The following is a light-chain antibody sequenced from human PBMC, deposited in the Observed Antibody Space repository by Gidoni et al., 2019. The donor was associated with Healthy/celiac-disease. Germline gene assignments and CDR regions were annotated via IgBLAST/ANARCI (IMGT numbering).Light chain of an antibody. CDR2: AAS. V-gene: IGKV1-39*01. J-gene: IGKJ1*01. CDR3: QQSYSTLWT. Sequence: DIQMTQSPSYLSASVGDRVTIPCRASQSINSYFNLYQQKPGKAPKLLIYAASSLQSGGPSRFSGSGSGKDFTLTSSSLQPEDFATYYCQQSYSTLWTFXQXAKVEIK. CDR1: QSINSY.